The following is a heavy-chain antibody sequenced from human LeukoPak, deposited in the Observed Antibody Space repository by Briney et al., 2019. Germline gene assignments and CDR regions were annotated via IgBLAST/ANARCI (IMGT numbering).Heavy chain of an antibody. D-gene: IGHD3-22*01. V-gene: IGHV3-74*01. J-gene: IGHJ1*01. CDR1: GFGFSNFW. CDR2: IKTDGTTT. Sequence: GGSLTLSCAASGFGFSNFWMHWVRQAPGKGLVWVSRIKTDGTTTVYADSVKGRFTISRDNAKNTVSLQMNSLRAEDTGVYYCARAPSETGGYYPEYFRHWGQGTLVTVSS. CDR3: ARAPSETGGYYPEYFRH.